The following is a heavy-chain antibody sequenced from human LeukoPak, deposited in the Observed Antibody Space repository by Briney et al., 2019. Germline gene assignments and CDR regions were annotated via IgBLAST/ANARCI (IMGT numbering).Heavy chain of an antibody. J-gene: IGHJ6*02. CDR2: IYHSGST. Sequence: SETLSLTCAVYGGSFSGYYWSWIRQPPGKGLEWIGEIYHSGSTNYNPSLKSRVTISVDKSKNQFSLKLSSVTAADTAVYYCARSPEYGSYYYYGMDVWGQGTTVTVSS. CDR1: GGSFSGYY. CDR3: ARSPEYGSYYYYGMDV. V-gene: IGHV4-34*01. D-gene: IGHD2/OR15-2a*01.